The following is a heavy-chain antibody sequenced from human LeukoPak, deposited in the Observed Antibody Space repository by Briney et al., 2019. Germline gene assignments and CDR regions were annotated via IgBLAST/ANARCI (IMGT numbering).Heavy chain of an antibody. CDR1: GGSISSGGYY. D-gene: IGHD3-22*01. Sequence: SETLSLTCTVSGGSISSGGYYWSWIRQHPGKGLEWIGYIYYSGSTYYNPSLKSRVTISVDTSKNQFSLKLSSVTAADTAVYYCARDHYYDSSGYYAFDIWGQGTMVTVSS. CDR3: ARDHYYDSSGYYAFDI. CDR2: IYYSGST. J-gene: IGHJ3*02. V-gene: IGHV4-31*03.